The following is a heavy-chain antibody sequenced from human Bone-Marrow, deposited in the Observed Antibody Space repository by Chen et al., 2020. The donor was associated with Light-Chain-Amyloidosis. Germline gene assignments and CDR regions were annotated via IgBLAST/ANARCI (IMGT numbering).Heavy chain of an antibody. Sequence: EVQLEQSGPEVKKHGESLKISGKGSGYTFPNYGIGWVRQMPGKGLEWMGVIYPDDSDARYSPSFEGQVTISADKSITTAYLQWRSLKASDTAMYYCARRRDGYNFDYWGQGTLVTVSS. CDR1: GYTFPNYG. J-gene: IGHJ4*02. CDR2: IYPDDSDA. D-gene: IGHD5-12*01. V-gene: IGHV5-51*01. CDR3: ARRRDGYNFDY.